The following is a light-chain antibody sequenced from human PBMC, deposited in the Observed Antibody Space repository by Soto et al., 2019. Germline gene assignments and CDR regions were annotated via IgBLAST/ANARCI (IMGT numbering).Light chain of an antibody. CDR3: ASWDDSLTGPV. V-gene: IGLV1-44*01. CDR2: RNS. CDR1: SSNVATNT. J-gene: IGLJ2*01. Sequence: QSVLTQPPSASGTPGQRVTISCSGSSSNVATNTVTWYRQFPGTAPELLIYRNSQRPSGVPDRFSGSKSVTSASLAISGLQSDDEADYYCASWDDSLTGPVFGGGTKVTVL.